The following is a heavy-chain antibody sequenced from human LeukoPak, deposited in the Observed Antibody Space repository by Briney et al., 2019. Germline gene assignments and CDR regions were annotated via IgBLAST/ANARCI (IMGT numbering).Heavy chain of an antibody. D-gene: IGHD2-2*01. CDR2: IYYSGDT. CDR3: AKDAMNSPV. J-gene: IGHJ6*04. V-gene: IGHV4-39*07. CDR1: GGSISSSTYY. Sequence: KPSETLSLTCTVSGGSISSSTYYWGWIRQPPGKGLEWIGSIYYSGDTYYNPSLKSRVTISVDTSKKQFSLKLSSVTAADTAVYYCAKDAMNSPVWGKGTTVTVSS.